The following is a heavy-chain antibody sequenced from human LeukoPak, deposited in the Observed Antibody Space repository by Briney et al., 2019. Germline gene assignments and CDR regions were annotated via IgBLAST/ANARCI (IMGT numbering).Heavy chain of an antibody. CDR3: ARETRLLYGMDV. D-gene: IGHD2-15*01. CDR2: IIPILGIA. CDR1: GGTFSSYA. Sequence: SVKVSCKASGGTFSSYAISWVRQAPGQGLEWMGRIIPILGIANYAQKFQGRVTITADKSTSTAYMELSSLRSEDTAVYYCARETRLLYGMDVWGQGTTVTVSS. V-gene: IGHV1-69*04. J-gene: IGHJ6*02.